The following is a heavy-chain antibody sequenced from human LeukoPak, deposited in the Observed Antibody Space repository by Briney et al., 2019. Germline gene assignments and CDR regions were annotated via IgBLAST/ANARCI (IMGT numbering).Heavy chain of an antibody. J-gene: IGHJ6*02. CDR3: AKGLGPDGLYYYYGMDV. CDR1: GFTFDDYA. Sequence: QPGRSLRLSCAASGFTFDDYAMHWVRQAPGKGLEWVSGISWNSGNIGYADSVKGRFTISRDNAKNSLYLQINSLRAEDTALYYCAKGLGPDGLYYYYGMDVWGQGTTVTVSS. D-gene: IGHD4-17*01. CDR2: ISWNSGNI. V-gene: IGHV3-9*01.